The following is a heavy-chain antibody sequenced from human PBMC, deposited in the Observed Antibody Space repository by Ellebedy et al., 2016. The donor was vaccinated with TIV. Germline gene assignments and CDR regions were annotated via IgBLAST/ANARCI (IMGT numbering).Heavy chain of an antibody. D-gene: IGHD6-13*01. Sequence: SETLSLTCTVSGGSINNYYWSWIRQPPGKGLEWIGYIYYSGSTHYNPSFKSRVTISVGTSKSQFSLKLSSVTAADTAVYYCARTKAVAGTCCFDYWGQGTLVTVSS. CDR2: IYYSGST. CDR1: GGSINNYY. CDR3: ARTKAVAGTCCFDY. J-gene: IGHJ4*02. V-gene: IGHV4-59*01.